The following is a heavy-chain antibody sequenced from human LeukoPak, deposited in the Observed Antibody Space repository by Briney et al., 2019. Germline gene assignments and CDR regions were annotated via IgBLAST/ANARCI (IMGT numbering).Heavy chain of an antibody. D-gene: IGHD3-10*01. CDR3: TTDLGTYYHGSQRLIPIDY. V-gene: IGHV3-15*01. J-gene: IGHJ4*02. Sequence: GGSLRLSCVDSGFTFTNAWMSWVRQAPGKGLEWIGRINSKTDGETTNYAEPVRGRFTISRDDSKSAVYLQMNSLKIEDTAVYYCTTDLGTYYHGSQRLIPIDYWGQGTLVTVSS. CDR1: GFTFTNAW. CDR2: INSKTDGETT.